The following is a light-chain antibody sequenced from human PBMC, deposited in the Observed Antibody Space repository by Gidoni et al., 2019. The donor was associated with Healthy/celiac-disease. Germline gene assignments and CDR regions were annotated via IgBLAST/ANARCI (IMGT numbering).Light chain of an antibody. CDR2: AAS. CDR1: QSISSY. CDR3: QQIYSTPFT. Sequence: DIQMTQSPSSLSASVGDRVTITCRASQSISSYLNWYQQKPGKAPKLLIYAASSLEIGVPSRFSGSGSGTEFTLTISSLQPEDFAIYYCQQIYSTPFTFGPGTKVDIK. V-gene: IGKV1-39*01. J-gene: IGKJ3*01.